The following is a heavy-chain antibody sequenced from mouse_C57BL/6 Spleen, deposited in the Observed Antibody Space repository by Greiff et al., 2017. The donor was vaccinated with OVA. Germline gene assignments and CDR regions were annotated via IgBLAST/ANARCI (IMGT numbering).Heavy chain of an antibody. CDR2: INPGSGGT. CDR1: GYAFPNYL. D-gene: IGHD1-1*02. CDR3: ARGGKGSVY. J-gene: IGHJ2*01. V-gene: IGHV1-54*01. Sequence: QVQLQQSGAELVRPGTSVTVSCKASGYAFPNYLIEWVKQRPGQGLAWIGVINPGSGGTNYNEKFKGKATLTADKSSSTAYMQLSSLTAEDSAVYFCARGGKGSVYWGQGTTLTVSS.